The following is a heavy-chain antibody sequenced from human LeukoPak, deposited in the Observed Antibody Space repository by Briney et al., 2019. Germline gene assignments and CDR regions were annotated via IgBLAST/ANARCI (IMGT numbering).Heavy chain of an antibody. CDR1: GGSFSSEA. V-gene: IGHV1-18*01. D-gene: IGHD4-23*01. CDR3: ARGRRWSSHKSYGVWYFDL. Sequence: ASVKVSCKAFGGSFSSEAISWVRQAPGQGLEWMGWISAYNGNTNYAQKLQGRVTMTTDTSTSTAYMELRSLRSDDTAVYYCARGRRWSSHKSYGVWYFDLWGRGTLVTVSS. J-gene: IGHJ2*01. CDR2: ISAYNGNT.